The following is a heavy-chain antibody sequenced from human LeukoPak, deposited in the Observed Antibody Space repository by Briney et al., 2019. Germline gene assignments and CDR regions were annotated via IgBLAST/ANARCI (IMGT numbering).Heavy chain of an antibody. CDR1: GYTFTDYY. CDR3: ARSLSPDRGLITTMLGY. CDR2: IKPKNGAT. V-gene: IGHV1-2*02. D-gene: IGHD3-10*01. Sequence: GASVKVSCKASGYTFTDYYLHWVRQAPGQGLEWMGWIKPKNGATSYAQSLQGRVTMSRDTSISLAYMELSRVRSDDTATYYCARSLSPDRGLITTMLGYWGQGTLVTVSS. J-gene: IGHJ4*02.